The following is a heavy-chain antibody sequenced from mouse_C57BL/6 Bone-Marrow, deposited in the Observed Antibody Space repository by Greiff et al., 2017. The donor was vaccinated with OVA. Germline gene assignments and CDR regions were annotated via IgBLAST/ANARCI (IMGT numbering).Heavy chain of an antibody. D-gene: IGHD1-1*01. CDR2: ISYDGSN. J-gene: IGHJ2*01. CDR3: AREGTTVGVDY. Sequence: VQLQQSGPGLVKPSQSLSLTCSVTGYSITSGYYWNWIRQFPGNKLEWMGYISYDGSNNYNPSLKNRISITRYTSKNQFFLKLNSVTTEDTATYYCAREGTTVGVDYWGQGTTLTVSS. CDR1: GYSITSGYY. V-gene: IGHV3-6*01.